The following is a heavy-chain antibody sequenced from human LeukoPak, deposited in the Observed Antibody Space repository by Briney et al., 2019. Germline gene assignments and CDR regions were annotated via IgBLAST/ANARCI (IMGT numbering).Heavy chain of an antibody. CDR2: IYYSGST. V-gene: IGHV4-39*01. Sequence: SETLSLTCNVSGGSIRSSSYFWGCIRQPPGKGLEWIGSIYYSGSTSYNPSLKSRVTISVDTSKNQFTLKLSSVTAADTAVYYCAATLYGTSGYYPPNYWGQGTLVTVSS. D-gene: IGHD3-22*01. CDR3: AATLYGTSGYYPPNY. J-gene: IGHJ4*02. CDR1: GGSIRSSSYF.